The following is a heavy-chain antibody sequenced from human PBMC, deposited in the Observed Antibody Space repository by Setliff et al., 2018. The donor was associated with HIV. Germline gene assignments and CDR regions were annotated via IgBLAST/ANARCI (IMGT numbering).Heavy chain of an antibody. Sequence: PSETLSLTCAVSGASDISYFWWGWVLQPPGKGLEWIGEVYHTGSTNSHPSLKRRVTISIDKAKNQIPMRLTSVTAADTAIYFCTRRLNFGSGYYKDHAFDLWGQGTMVTVSS. CDR2: VYHTGST. J-gene: IGHJ3*01. V-gene: IGHV4-4*02. CDR1: GASDISYFW. CDR3: TRRLNFGSGYYKDHAFDL. D-gene: IGHD3-3*01.